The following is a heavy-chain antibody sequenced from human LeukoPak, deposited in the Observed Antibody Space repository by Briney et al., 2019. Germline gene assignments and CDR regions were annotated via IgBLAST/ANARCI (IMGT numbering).Heavy chain of an antibody. CDR3: ARDVYYYGSGSYYNPGAFDI. CDR1: GYTFTGYY. CDR2: INPNSGGT. D-gene: IGHD3-10*01. V-gene: IGHV1-2*02. J-gene: IGHJ3*02. Sequence: ASVKVSCKASGYTFTGYYMHWVRQAPGQGLEWMGWINPNSGGTNYAQKFQGRVTMTRDTSISTAYMELSRLRYDDTAVYYCARDVYYYGSGSYYNPGAFDIWGQGTMVTVSS.